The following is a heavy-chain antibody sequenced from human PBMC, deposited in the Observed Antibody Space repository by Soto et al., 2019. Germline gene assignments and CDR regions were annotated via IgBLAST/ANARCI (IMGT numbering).Heavy chain of an antibody. CDR2: INAGNGNT. CDR1: GYTFTSYA. CDR3: ARQYQLPPYYYYGMDV. J-gene: IGHJ6*02. Sequence: ASVKVSCKASGYTFTSYAMHWVRQAPGQRLEWMGWINAGNGNTKYSQKFQGRVTITRDTSASTAYMELSSLRSEDTAVYYCARQYQLPPYYYYGMDVWGQGTTVTVSS. D-gene: IGHD2-2*01. V-gene: IGHV1-3*01.